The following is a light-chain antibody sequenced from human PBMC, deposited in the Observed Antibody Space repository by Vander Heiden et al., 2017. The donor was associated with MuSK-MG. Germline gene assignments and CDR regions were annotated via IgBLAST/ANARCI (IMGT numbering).Light chain of an antibody. CDR3: QQCDSTAIT. Sequence: DIQMTQSPSSLSASVGDRVTITCRASQSISSYLNWYQQKPGKAPKLLIYAASSLQSGVPSRFSGSGSGTDFTLTISSLQPEDFATYYCQQCDSTAITFGQGTLLEIK. J-gene: IGKJ5*01. CDR1: QSISSY. V-gene: IGKV1-39*01. CDR2: AAS.